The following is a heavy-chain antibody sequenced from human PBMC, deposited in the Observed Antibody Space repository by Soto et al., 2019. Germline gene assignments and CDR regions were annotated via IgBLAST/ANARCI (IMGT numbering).Heavy chain of an antibody. CDR3: VRARRPSIAAADFWFDP. Sequence: PSETLSLTCTVSGASISSYHWSWIRQPPGKRLEWIGHINYSGSTNYNPSLKSRVSISLDTSKNQFSLKLSSVTAADTAVYYRVRARRPSIAAADFWFDPWGQGTLVTVSS. D-gene: IGHD6-13*01. V-gene: IGHV4-59*01. CDR2: INYSGST. J-gene: IGHJ5*02. CDR1: GASISSYH.